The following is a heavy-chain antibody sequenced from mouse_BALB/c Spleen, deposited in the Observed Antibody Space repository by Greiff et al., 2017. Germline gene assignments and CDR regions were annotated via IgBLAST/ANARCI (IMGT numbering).Heavy chain of an antibody. J-gene: IGHJ3*01. CDR3: ARGGGTARGPEAY. CDR2: ISTYYGDA. CDR1: GYTFTDYA. D-gene: IGHD3-2*01. Sequence: QVQLQQSGAELVRPGVSVKISCKGSGYTFTDYAMHWVKQSHAKSLERIGVISTYYGDASYNQKFKGKATMTVDKSSSTAYMELARLTSEDSAIYYCARGGGTARGPEAYWGQGTLVTVSA. V-gene: IGHV1S137*01.